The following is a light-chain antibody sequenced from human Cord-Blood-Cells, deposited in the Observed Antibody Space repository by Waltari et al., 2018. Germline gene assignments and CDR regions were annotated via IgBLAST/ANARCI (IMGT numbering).Light chain of an antibody. CDR3: QQRSNWPLT. J-gene: IGKJ4*01. CDR2: DAS. CDR1: RRVRSY. Sequence: EIVLTQSPATLSLSRGERATLSCRASRRVRSYLAWYQQKPGQAPRLLIYDASNRATGIPARFSGSGSGTDFTLTISSLEPEDFAVYYCQQRSNWPLTFGGGTKVEIK. V-gene: IGKV3-11*01.